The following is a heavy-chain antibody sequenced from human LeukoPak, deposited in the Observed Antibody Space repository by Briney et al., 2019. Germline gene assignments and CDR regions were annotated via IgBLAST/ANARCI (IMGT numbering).Heavy chain of an antibody. V-gene: IGHV3-30*03. D-gene: IGHD3-22*01. J-gene: IGHJ4*02. CDR1: GFTFSSYG. Sequence: GGSLRLSCAASGFTFSSYGMHWVRQAPGKGLGWVAVISYDGSNKYYADSVKGRFTISRDNSKNTLYLQMNSLRAEDTAVYYCVSGSDTSGYYFYWGQGTLVTVSS. CDR2: ISYDGSNK. CDR3: VSGSDTSGYYFY.